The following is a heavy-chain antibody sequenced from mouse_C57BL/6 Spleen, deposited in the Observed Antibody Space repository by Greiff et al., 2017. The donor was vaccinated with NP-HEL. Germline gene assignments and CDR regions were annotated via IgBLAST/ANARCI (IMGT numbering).Heavy chain of an antibody. J-gene: IGHJ4*01. Sequence: QVQLKQPGAELVKPGASVKLSCKASGYTFTSYWMHWVKQRPGRGLEWIGRIDPNSGGTKYNEKFKSKATLTVDKPSSTAYMQLSSLTSEDSAVYYCARRIYYGNYGYYAMDYWGQGTSVTVSS. V-gene: IGHV1-72*01. CDR1: GYTFTSYW. D-gene: IGHD2-1*01. CDR2: IDPNSGGT. CDR3: ARRIYYGNYGYYAMDY.